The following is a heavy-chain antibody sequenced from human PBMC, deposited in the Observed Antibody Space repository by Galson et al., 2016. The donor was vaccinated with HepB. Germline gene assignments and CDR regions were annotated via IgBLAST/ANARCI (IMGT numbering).Heavy chain of an antibody. J-gene: IGHJ4*02. Sequence: QSGAEVKKPGESLKISCKGSGYSFSTYWIGWVRQRPGKGLEWMGIIYPDDSDTTYSPPFQGQITISANKSISTTYLQRTSLKASDTAVYYGVTAPSSQVPFEFWGRGTLVTVSS. D-gene: IGHD2-21*02. CDR3: VTAPSSQVPFEF. CDR1: GYSFSTYW. CDR2: IYPDDSDT. V-gene: IGHV5-51*01.